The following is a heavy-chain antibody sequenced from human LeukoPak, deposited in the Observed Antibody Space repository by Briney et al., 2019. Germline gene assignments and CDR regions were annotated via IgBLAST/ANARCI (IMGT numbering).Heavy chain of an antibody. CDR2: IYYSGST. D-gene: IGHD4-17*01. CDR3: ARDPYGDYDSKGFDY. Sequence: PSETLSLTCTVSGGSISSYYWSWIRQPPGKGLEWIGYIYYSGSTNYNPSLKSRVTISVDTSKNQFSLKLSSVTAADTAVYYCARDPYGDYDSKGFDYWGQGTLVTVSS. J-gene: IGHJ4*02. CDR1: GGSISSYY. V-gene: IGHV4-59*01.